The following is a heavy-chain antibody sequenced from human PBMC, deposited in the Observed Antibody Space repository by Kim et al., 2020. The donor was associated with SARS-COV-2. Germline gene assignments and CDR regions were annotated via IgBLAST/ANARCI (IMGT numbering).Heavy chain of an antibody. D-gene: IGHD3-10*01. CDR2: INTNTGNP. Sequence: ASVKVSCKASGYTFTSYAMNWVRQAPGQGLEWMGWINTNTGNPTYAQGFTGRFVFSLDTSVSTAYLQISSLKAEDTAVYYCARDLGSGCYYNLYYYYYYGMDVWGQGTTVTVSS. V-gene: IGHV7-4-1*02. J-gene: IGHJ6*02. CDR1: GYTFTSYA. CDR3: ARDLGSGCYYNLYYYYYYGMDV.